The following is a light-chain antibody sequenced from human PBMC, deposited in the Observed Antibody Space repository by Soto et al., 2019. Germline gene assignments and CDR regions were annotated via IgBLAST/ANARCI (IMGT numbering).Light chain of an antibody. CDR1: SSNIGSNT. V-gene: IGLV1-44*01. CDR2: SNK. CDR3: GTWEDSLNGYVV. Sequence: QSVLTQPASASGTPGQRVTISCSGSSSNIGSNTLDWYQQLPGTAPKLLIYSNKQRPSGVPDRFSGSKSGTSASLAISGLQSEDEADYYCGTWEDSLNGYVVFGGGTKLTVL. J-gene: IGLJ2*01.